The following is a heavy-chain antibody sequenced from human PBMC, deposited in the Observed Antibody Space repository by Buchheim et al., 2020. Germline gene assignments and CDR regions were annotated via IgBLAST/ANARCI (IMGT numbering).Heavy chain of an antibody. CDR1: GGSFSDYY. J-gene: IGHJ4*02. CDR3: ARIDCGSYGCDQRGMDY. V-gene: IGHV4-34*01. Sequence: QVQLQQWGAGLLKPSETLSLTCAVYGGSFSDYYWTWVRQPPGKGLEWIGEISHRRTTNYNPSLKSRVSISVDTSKNQVSLKLTSVTAADTAVYYCARIDCGSYGCDQRGMDYWGQGAL. D-gene: IGHD2-21*02. CDR2: ISHRRTT.